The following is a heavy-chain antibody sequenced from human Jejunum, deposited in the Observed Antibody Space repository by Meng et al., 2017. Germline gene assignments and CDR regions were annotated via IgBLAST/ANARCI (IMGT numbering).Heavy chain of an antibody. V-gene: IGHV3-7*01. J-gene: IGHJ4*02. CDR3: ASCDGVAVPGGLN. Sequence: GGSLRLSCAASGIMFSHYWMSWVRQAPGKGLEWVANIKPDGTEQYYAGSVKGRFTISRDNLKNSLYLQMTSLGAEDTAVYYCASCDGVAVPGGLNWGQGTLVTVSS. D-gene: IGHD3-16*01. CDR1: GIMFSHYW. CDR2: IKPDGTEQ.